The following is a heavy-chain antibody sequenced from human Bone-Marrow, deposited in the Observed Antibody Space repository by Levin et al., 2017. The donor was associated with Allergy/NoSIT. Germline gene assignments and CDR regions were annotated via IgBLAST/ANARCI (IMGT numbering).Heavy chain of an antibody. CDR3: TRVQYYGFWSTYLPIPAYYFDY. CDR1: NYSINSGYY. CDR2: IYHSGSA. V-gene: IGHV4-38-2*01. Sequence: SETLSLTCAVSNYSINSGYYWGWIRQPPGKGLEWIGSIYHSGSASYNPSLQSRVTISVDTSKNQFSLKLTSVTASDTAVYYCTRVQYYGFWSTYLPIPAYYFDYWGQGTLITVSS. D-gene: IGHD3-3*01. J-gene: IGHJ4*02.